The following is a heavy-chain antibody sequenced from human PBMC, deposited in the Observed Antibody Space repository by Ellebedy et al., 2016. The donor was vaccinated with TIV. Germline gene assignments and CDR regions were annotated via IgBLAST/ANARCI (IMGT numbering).Heavy chain of an antibody. D-gene: IGHD4/OR15-4a*01. Sequence: SLKISXTASGFTFDDYAMHWLRRAPGKGLEWVSSLAWNGVFADYADSVKGRFTISRDNAKNSLYLQMNSLRPEDTAFYYCAKDGRRANYDGGSFDHWGQGTLVTVSS. CDR2: LAWNGVFA. CDR3: AKDGRRANYDGGSFDH. J-gene: IGHJ4*02. CDR1: GFTFDDYA. V-gene: IGHV3-9*01.